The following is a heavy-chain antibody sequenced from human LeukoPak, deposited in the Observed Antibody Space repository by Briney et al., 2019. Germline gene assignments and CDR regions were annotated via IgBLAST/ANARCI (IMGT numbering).Heavy chain of an antibody. V-gene: IGHV4-39*02. CDR2: IYYSGTT. CDR1: GDSISSSNYY. D-gene: IGHD5-24*01. J-gene: IGHJ4*02. CDR3: ARKRWLQPFDY. Sequence: SETLSLTCTVSGDSISSSNYYWDWIRQPPGKGLEWIGSIYYSGTTYYSPSLKSRVTISVDTSKNHFSLKLSSVTAADTAVYYCARKRWLQPFDYWGQGTPVTVSA.